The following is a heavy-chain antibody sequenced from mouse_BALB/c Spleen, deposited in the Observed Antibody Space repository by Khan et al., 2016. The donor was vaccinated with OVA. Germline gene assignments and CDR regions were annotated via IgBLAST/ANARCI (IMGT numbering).Heavy chain of an antibody. Sequence: EVQLQESGPGLVKPSQSLSLTCTVTGYSITSDYAWNWIRQFPGNKLEWMGYISYSGSTNYNPSLKSRISITRDTSKNQFFLQLNSVTTEDTATYYCARDVSRYNYAMDYWCQGTSVTVSS. D-gene: IGHD1-1*01. V-gene: IGHV3-2*02. CDR3: ARDVSRYNYAMDY. J-gene: IGHJ4*01. CDR2: ISYSGST. CDR1: GYSITSDYA.